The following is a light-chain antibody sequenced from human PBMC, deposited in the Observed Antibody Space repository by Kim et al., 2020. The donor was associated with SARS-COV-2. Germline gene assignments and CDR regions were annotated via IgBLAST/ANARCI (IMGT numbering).Light chain of an antibody. Sequence: SYELTQPPSASVSPGQTARITCSGDALPKQYAYWYQQKPGQAPVLVIYKDSERPSGIPERFSGSSSGTTVTLTISGVQAEDEADYYCQSADSSGTWVFGGGTQLTVL. CDR1: ALPKQY. CDR2: KDS. J-gene: IGLJ3*02. CDR3: QSADSSGTWV. V-gene: IGLV3-25*03.